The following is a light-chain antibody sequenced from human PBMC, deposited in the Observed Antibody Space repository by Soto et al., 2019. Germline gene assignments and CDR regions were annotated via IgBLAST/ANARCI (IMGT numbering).Light chain of an antibody. CDR2: SAS. CDR3: QQSYSTPRT. CDR1: QSISSS. Sequence: DIQMTQSPSSLSASLGDRVTITCRASQSISSSLNWYQEKPGKAPKLLIYSASSWQTGVSSRFSGSGSGTDFTLTISSLQPEDFATYYCQQSYSTPRTFGQGTKVEIK. V-gene: IGKV1-39*01. J-gene: IGKJ1*01.